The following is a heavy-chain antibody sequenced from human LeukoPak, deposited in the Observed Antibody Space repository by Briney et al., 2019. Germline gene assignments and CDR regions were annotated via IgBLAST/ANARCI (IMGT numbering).Heavy chain of an antibody. V-gene: IGHV4-34*01. Sequence: SYTLSLTCAVYGGSFSGYYWSWIRQPPGKGLERIGEINHSGSTNYNPSLKSRVTISVDTSKNQFSLTLSSVTAADTAVYYCARDPWQWLVLGAFDIWGQGTMVTVSS. D-gene: IGHD6-19*01. CDR2: INHSGST. J-gene: IGHJ3*02. CDR3: ARDPWQWLVLGAFDI. CDR1: GGSFSGYY.